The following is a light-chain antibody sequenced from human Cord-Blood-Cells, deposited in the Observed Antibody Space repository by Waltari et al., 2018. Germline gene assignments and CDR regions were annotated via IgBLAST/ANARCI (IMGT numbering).Light chain of an antibody. CDR3: QQSYSTPIT. CDR1: QSISSY. CDR2: AAS. J-gene: IGKJ5*01. V-gene: IGKV1-39*01. Sequence: DLQMTQSPSSLSASVGDRVTISCRASQSISSYLNWYQQKPGKSPKLLVYAASSLQSGVPARFSGSGSRTDFTRTISILQPEYFATYYCQQSYSTPITFGQGTRLGIK.